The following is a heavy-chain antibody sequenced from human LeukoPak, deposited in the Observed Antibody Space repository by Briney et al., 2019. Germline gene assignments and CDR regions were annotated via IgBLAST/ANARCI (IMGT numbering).Heavy chain of an antibody. CDR2: ISPSGDIT. D-gene: IGHD2/OR15-2a*01. Sequence: GGSLRLSCAASGFTFSSYAMSWVRQAPGKGLEWVSGISPSGDITYYADSVKGRFTISRDNSKNTLYLEVISLTAEDTAVYYCAKGQYGYYYYMDVWGKGTTVTISS. CDR1: GFTFSSYA. CDR3: AKGQYGYYYYMDV. J-gene: IGHJ6*03. V-gene: IGHV3-23*01.